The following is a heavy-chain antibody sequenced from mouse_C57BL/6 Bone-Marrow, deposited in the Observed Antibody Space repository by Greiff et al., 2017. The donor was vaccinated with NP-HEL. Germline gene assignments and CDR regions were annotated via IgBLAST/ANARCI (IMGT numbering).Heavy chain of an antibody. Sequence: QVQLKESGPELVKPGASVKISCKASGYAFSSSWMNWVKQRPGKGLEWIGRIYPGDGDTNYNGKFKGKATLTADKSSSTAYMQLSSLTSEDSAVYFCARCIVSHWYFDVWGTGTTVTVSS. CDR2: IYPGDGDT. J-gene: IGHJ1*03. D-gene: IGHD2-5*01. CDR1: GYAFSSSW. CDR3: ARCIVSHWYFDV. V-gene: IGHV1-82*01.